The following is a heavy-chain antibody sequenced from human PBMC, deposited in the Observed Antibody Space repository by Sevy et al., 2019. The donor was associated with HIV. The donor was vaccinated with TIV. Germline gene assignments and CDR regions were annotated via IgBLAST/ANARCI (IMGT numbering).Heavy chain of an antibody. CDR2: IYYSGST. D-gene: IGHD6-13*01. V-gene: IGHV4-39*01. CDR1: GGSISSSSYY. J-gene: IGHJ6*02. CDR3: ARSIAAAGTDYGMDV. Sequence: SETLSLTCTVSGGSISSSSYYWGWIRQPPGKGLEWIGSIYYSGSTYYNPSLKSRVTISVDTSKNQFSLKLSSLTAADTAVYYCARSIAAAGTDYGMDVWGQGTTVTVSS.